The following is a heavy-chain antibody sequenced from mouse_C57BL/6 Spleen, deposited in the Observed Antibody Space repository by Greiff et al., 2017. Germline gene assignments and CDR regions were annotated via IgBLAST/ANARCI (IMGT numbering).Heavy chain of an antibody. CDR2: IHPTSGST. Sequence: QVQLQQPGAELVKPGASVKLSCKASGYTFTSYWMHWVKQRPGQGLEWIGMIHPTSGSTNYNEKFKSKATLTVDKSSSTAYMQLSSLTSEDSAVYYSARWNYGSSYIDYWGQGTTLTVSS. D-gene: IGHD1-1*01. CDR3: ARWNYGSSYIDY. J-gene: IGHJ2*01. V-gene: IGHV1-64*01. CDR1: GYTFTSYW.